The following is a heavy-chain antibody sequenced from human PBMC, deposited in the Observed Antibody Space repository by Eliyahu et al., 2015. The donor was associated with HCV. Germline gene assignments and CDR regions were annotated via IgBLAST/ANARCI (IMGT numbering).Heavy chain of an antibody. V-gene: IGHV4-59*08. CDR3: AKREGPGPRGVDV. Sequence: QVQLQESGPGLVKPSETLSLTXXVSGDSFSANYWTXVRQPPGKXLEWIGXIYYTGXTSYNPSLKSRVTILLDTSKNQFSLKLSSVTAADTAVYYCAKREGPGPRGVDVWGQGTTVTVSS. CDR2: IYYTGXT. CDR1: GDSFSANY. J-gene: IGHJ6*02.